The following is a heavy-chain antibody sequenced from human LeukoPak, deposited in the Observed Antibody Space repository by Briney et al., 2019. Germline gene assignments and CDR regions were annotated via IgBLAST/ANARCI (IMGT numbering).Heavy chain of an antibody. CDR2: IYSGGDT. CDR1: GFTFDDYG. V-gene: IGHV3-66*01. D-gene: IGHD6-19*01. CDR3: AKERNLEIAVAGTIFDY. Sequence: GGSLRLSCAASGFTFDDYGMSWVRQAPGKGLEWVSVIYSGGDTYYADSVKGRFTISRDNSKNMIYLEMSSLKAEDTAVYYCAKERNLEIAVAGTIFDYWGQGTLVTVSS. J-gene: IGHJ4*02.